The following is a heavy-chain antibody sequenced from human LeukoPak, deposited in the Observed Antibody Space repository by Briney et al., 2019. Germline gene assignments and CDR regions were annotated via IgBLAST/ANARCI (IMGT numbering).Heavy chain of an antibody. Sequence: TSETLSLTCSVSGGSISSYYWSWIRQPPGKGLEWIGYIYYSGSTNYNPSPKSRVTISVDTSKNQFSLKLSSVTAADTAVYYCAREMVRGSSAFDIWGQGTMVTVSS. J-gene: IGHJ3*02. D-gene: IGHD3-10*01. CDR2: IYYSGST. CDR1: GGSISSYY. V-gene: IGHV4-59*01. CDR3: AREMVRGSSAFDI.